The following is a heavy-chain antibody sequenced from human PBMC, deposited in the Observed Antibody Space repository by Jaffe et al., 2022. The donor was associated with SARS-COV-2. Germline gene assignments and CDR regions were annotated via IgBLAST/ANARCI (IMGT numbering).Heavy chain of an antibody. CDR2: IYTSGST. J-gene: IGHJ6*02. V-gene: IGHV4-61*02. Sequence: QVQLQESGPGLVKPSQTLSLTCTVSGGSISSGSYYWSWIRQPAGKGLEWIGRIYTSGSTNYNPSLKSRVTISVDTSKNQFSLKLSSVTAADTAVYYCASSRYSSGWYYYYYYYGMDVWGQGTTVTVSS. D-gene: IGHD6-19*01. CDR3: ASSRYSSGWYYYYYYYGMDV. CDR1: GGSISSGSYY.